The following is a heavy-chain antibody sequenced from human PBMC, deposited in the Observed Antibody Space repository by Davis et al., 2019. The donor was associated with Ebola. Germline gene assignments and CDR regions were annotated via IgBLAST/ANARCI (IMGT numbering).Heavy chain of an antibody. V-gene: IGHV3-7*01. CDR3: ARGIYDFWSGYHDAFDI. D-gene: IGHD3-3*01. J-gene: IGHJ3*02. CDR1: GFTFSSYW. CDR2: IKQDGSEK. Sequence: GGSLRLSCAASGFTFSSYWMSWVRQAPGKGLEWVANIKQDGSEKYYVDSVKGRFTISRDNAKNSLYLQMNSLRDEDTAVYYCARGIYDFWSGYHDAFDIWGQGTMVTVSS.